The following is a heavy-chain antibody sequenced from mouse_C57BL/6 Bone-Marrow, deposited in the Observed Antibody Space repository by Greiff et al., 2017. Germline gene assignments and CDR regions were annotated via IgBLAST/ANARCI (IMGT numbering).Heavy chain of an antibody. CDR1: EYEFPSHD. CDR3: ARRDYGKGYYYAMDY. D-gene: IGHD2-1*01. Sequence: EVNVVESGGGLVQPGESLKLSCESNEYEFPSHDMSWVRKTPEKRLELVAAINSDGGSTYYPETMARRFIISRDNTKKTLYLQMSSLRSEDTALYYCARRDYGKGYYYAMDYWGQGTSVTVSS. J-gene: IGHJ4*01. V-gene: IGHV5-2*01. CDR2: INSDGGST.